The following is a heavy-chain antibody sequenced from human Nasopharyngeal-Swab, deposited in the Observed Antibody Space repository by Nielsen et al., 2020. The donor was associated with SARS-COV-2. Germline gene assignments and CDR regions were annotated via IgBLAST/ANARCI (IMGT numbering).Heavy chain of an antibody. CDR2: MNPNSGNT. CDR1: GYTFTSYD. D-gene: IGHD5-24*01. CDR3: ARDGRWLQLLYYYYSMDV. J-gene: IGHJ6*02. V-gene: IGHV1-8*01. Sequence: ASVKVSCKASGYTFTSYDINWVRQATGQGLEWMGWMNPNSGNTGYAQKFQGRVTMTRNTSISTAYMELSSLRSEDTAVYYCARDGRWLQLLYYYYSMDVWGQGTTVTVSS.